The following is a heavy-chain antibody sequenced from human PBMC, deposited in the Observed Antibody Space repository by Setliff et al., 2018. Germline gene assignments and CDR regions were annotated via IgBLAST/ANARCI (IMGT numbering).Heavy chain of an antibody. CDR2: IYYSGST. J-gene: IGHJ6*02. CDR3: AREDYYYYGMDV. Sequence: SETLSLTCTVSGGSISTYYWSWIRQPPGKGLEWIGYIYYSGSTNYNPSLKSRVTISVDSSKNQFSLKLSSVTAADTAVYYCAREDYYYYGMDVWGQGTTVTVSS. V-gene: IGHV4-59*08. CDR1: GGSISTYY.